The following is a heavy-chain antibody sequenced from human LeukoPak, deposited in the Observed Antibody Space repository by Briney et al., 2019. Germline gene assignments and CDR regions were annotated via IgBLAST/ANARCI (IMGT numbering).Heavy chain of an antibody. D-gene: IGHD4-17*01. CDR3: ARETVTQLFDY. Sequence: PSETLSLTCTVSGDSISSYYWSWIRQPPGKGLEWIGYIYYSGSTNYNPSLKSRVTISVDTSKNQFSLKLSSVTAADTAVYYCARETVTQLFDYWGQGTLVTVSS. CDR2: IYYSGST. J-gene: IGHJ4*02. V-gene: IGHV4-59*01. CDR1: GDSISSYY.